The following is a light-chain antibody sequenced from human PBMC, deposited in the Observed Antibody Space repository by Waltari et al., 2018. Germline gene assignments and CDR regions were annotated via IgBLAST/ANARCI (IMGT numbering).Light chain of an antibody. J-gene: IGLJ2*01. CDR2: QVS. CDR1: SDDVGGYNY. Sequence: QSALTQPPSASGSPGQSVTISCTRTSDDVGGYNYVSWYQQHPGKAPKFLIYQVSNRPSGVPDRFSGSKSGNTASLTVSGLQAEDEADYYCSSFAGSNAVLFGGGTKLTVL. V-gene: IGLV2-8*01. CDR3: SSFAGSNAVL.